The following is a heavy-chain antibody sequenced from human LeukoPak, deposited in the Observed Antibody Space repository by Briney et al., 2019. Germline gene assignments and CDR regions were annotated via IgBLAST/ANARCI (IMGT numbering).Heavy chain of an antibody. V-gene: IGHV1-46*01. CDR2: INPSGGST. D-gene: IGHD3-3*01. J-gene: IGHJ5*02. Sequence: ASVKVSCKASGYTFTSYYMHWVRQAPGQGLEWMGIINPSGGSTSYAQKFQGRVTMTRDTSTSTVYMELSSLRSEDTPVYYCARERLRFLEWLFNTRNWFDPWGQGTLVTVSS. CDR3: ARERLRFLEWLFNTRNWFDP. CDR1: GYTFTSYY.